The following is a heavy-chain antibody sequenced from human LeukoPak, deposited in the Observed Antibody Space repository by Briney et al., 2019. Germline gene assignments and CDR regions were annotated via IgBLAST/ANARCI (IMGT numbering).Heavy chain of an antibody. D-gene: IGHD3-22*01. CDR1: GGSISSYY. J-gene: IGHJ4*02. CDR2: INHSGST. V-gene: IGHV4-34*01. Sequence: SSETLSLTCTVSGGSISSYYWSWIRQPPGKGLEWIGEINHSGSTNYNPSLKSRVTISVDTSKNQFSLKLSSVTAADTAVYYCARSPYYYDSSGYRKKSGGFDYWGQGTLVTVSS. CDR3: ARSPYYYDSSGYRKKSGGFDY.